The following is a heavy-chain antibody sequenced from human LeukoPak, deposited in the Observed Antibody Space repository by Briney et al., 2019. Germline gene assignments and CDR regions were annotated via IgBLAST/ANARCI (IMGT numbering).Heavy chain of an antibody. D-gene: IGHD7-27*01. CDR3: ARHGNWDPFDY. V-gene: IGHV4-4*02. CDR2: IYHSGST. Sequence: PSETLSLTCAVSGGXISSSNCWSWVRQPPGKGVEWIGEIYHSGSTNYNPSLKSRLTISVDSSKNQFSLKMISVTAADTGVYYCARHGNWDPFDYWGQGALVTVSS. CDR1: GGXISSSNC. J-gene: IGHJ4*02.